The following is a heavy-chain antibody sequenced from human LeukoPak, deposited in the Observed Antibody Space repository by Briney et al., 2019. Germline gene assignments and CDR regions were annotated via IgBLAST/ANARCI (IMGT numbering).Heavy chain of an antibody. CDR2: IIPILGIA. V-gene: IGHV1-69*04. D-gene: IGHD3-10*01. CDR3: ARGGEYGSGSYYSPFFDY. CDR1: GGTFSSYA. Sequence: SVKVSCKASGGTFSSYAISWVRQAPGQGLEWMGRIIPILGIANYAQKFQGRVTITADKSTSTAYMELSSLRSEDTAVYYCARGGEYGSGSYYSPFFDYWGQGTLVTVSS. J-gene: IGHJ4*02.